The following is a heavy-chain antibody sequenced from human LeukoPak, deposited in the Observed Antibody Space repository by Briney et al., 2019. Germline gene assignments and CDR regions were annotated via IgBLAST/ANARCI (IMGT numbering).Heavy chain of an antibody. CDR3: ARDLAVATL. V-gene: IGHV1-2*02. Sequence: ASVKVSCKAFGYTLTGYFMHWVRQAPGQGLEWMGWINPNRGDTNYAQKFKGRVTMTRDTSISTTFMELRRLTSDDTAVYYCARDLAVATLWGQGTLVTVSS. D-gene: IGHD6-19*01. CDR2: INPNRGDT. J-gene: IGHJ4*02. CDR1: GYTLTGYF.